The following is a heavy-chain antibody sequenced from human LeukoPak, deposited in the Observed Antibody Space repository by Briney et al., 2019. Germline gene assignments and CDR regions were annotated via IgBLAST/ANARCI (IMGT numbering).Heavy chain of an antibody. Sequence: SETLSLTCTVSSGSISTYYWSWIRQPPGKGLEWIEYIYYSGSTNYNPSLNSRVTISVDTSKNQFSLKLSSVTAADTAVYYCARSFHSSSWYFDYWGQGTLVTVSS. V-gene: IGHV4-59*08. CDR2: IYYSGST. CDR3: ARSFHSSSWYFDY. D-gene: IGHD6-13*01. CDR1: SGSISTYY. J-gene: IGHJ4*02.